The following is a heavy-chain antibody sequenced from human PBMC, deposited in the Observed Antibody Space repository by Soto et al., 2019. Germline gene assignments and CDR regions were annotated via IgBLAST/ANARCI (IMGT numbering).Heavy chain of an antibody. V-gene: IGHV1-8*01. CDR1: GYSFTGLD. CDR3: ARGVTAGVDY. CDR2: MQPSSGRT. D-gene: IGHD1-26*01. Sequence: RXSVKVSCTASGYSFTGLDINWVRQTTGQGLEWMGWMQPSSGRTGYAQKFQGRVTMTRDTSINTAYMELSSLTSDDTAFYYCARGVTAGVDYWGQGTLVTVSS. J-gene: IGHJ4*02.